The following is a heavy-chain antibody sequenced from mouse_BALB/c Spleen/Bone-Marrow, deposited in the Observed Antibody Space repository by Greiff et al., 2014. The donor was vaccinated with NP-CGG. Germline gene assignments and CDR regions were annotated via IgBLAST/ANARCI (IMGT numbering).Heavy chain of an antibody. J-gene: IGHJ4*01. D-gene: IGHD1-1*01. V-gene: IGHV2-6-5*01. CDR3: AKHTLRYYAMDY. CDR2: IWGGGST. CDR1: GFSLTDYG. Sequence: VHLVESGPGLVAPSQSLSITCTVSGFSLTDYGVSWIRQPPGKGLEWLGVIWGGGSTYYNSSLKSRLSISKDNSKSQVLLKMNNLQTDDTAMYYCAKHTLRYYAMDYWGQGTSVTVSS.